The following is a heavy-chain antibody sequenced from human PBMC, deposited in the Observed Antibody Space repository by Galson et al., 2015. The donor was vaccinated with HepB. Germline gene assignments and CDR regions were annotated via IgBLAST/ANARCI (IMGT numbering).Heavy chain of an antibody. V-gene: IGHV3-30-3*01. Sequence: SLRLSCAASGFPFSSFPMHWIRQAPGKGLEWVAVLPYDRSPYSYADSVKGRFTISRDSSKNTLYLQMNSLTTEDTAVYYCARQDVYSNSIFALDTWGQGTMVTVSS. CDR3: ARQDVYSNSIFALDT. D-gene: IGHD4-11*01. CDR2: LPYDRSPY. CDR1: GFPFSSFP. J-gene: IGHJ3*02.